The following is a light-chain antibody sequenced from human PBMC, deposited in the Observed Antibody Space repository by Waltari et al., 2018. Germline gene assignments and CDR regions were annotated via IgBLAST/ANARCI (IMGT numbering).Light chain of an antibody. Sequence: DVVLTQSPLSLPVTLGQPASLSCRSSQGLVHSDGNTYLNWFHQRPGQSPRRPIYKVSPRDSGVPDTFSGSGSGTDFTLKISRVEAEDVGVYYCMQGSLWPPTFGAGTKVEIK. V-gene: IGKV2-30*02. CDR2: KVS. CDR3: MQGSLWPPT. J-gene: IGKJ4*01. CDR1: QGLVHSDGNTY.